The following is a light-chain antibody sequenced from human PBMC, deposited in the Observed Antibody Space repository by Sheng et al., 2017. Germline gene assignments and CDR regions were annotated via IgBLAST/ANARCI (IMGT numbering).Light chain of an antibody. J-gene: IGKJ1*01. CDR2: GAT. V-gene: IGKV3-15*01. Sequence: EIVLTQSPATLSVSPGETVTLSCRASQSVTTNLAWYHQKPGQSPRLLIYGATAKGPGFLDRFTGSGSGTQFTLTITSLQTEDFGLYYCQQYADWPPLTFGQGTKVEIK. CDR3: QQYADWPPLT. CDR1: QSVTTN.